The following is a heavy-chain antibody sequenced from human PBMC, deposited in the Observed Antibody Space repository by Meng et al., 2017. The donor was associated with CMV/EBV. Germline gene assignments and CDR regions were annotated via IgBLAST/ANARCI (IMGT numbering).Heavy chain of an antibody. V-gene: IGHV4-38-2*02. CDR1: GYSISSGYY. CDR3: ARETNPYYDFWSGYSGVDAFDI. CDR2: IYHSGST. Sequence: GSLRLSCTVSGYSISSGYYWGWIRQPPGKGLEWMGSIYHSGSTYYNPSLKSRVTISVDTSKNQFSLKLSSVTAADTAVYYCARETNPYYDFWSGYSGVDAFDIWGQGTMVTVSS. D-gene: IGHD3-3*01. J-gene: IGHJ3*02.